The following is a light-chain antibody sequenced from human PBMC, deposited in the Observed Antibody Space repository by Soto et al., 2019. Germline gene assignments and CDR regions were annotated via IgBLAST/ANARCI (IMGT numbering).Light chain of an antibody. CDR3: QQYNNWPWT. CDR1: QSLSSIY. Sequence: EIVLTQSPGPLSLSPGQGATLSCRASQSLSSIYLAWYQQKPGQAPRLIIYDASNRATGIPARFSGSGSGTDCTLTISSLQSEDVAVYYCQQYNNWPWTFGQGTKVDIK. V-gene: IGKV3D-15*01. CDR2: DAS. J-gene: IGKJ1*01.